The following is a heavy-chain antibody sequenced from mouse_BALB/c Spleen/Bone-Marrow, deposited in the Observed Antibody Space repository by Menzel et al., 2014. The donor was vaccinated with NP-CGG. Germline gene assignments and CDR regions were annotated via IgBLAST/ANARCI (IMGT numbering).Heavy chain of an antibody. V-gene: IGHV5-6-3*01. CDR3: ARAYY. CDR2: INSDGGST. Sequence: EVQPVESGGGLVQFGGSLKLSCAASGFTFSRYGMSWVPQTPDKRLELVAIINSDGGSTYYPDSVKGRFTISRDNAKNTLYLQMSSLKSEDTAMYYCARAYYWGQGTLVTVSA. D-gene: IGHD2-10*01. J-gene: IGHJ3*01. CDR1: GFTFSRYG.